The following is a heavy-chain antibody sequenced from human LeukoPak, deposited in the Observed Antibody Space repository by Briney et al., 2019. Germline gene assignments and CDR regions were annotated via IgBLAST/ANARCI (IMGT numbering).Heavy chain of an antibody. J-gene: IGHJ5*02. CDR1: GGSISSYY. CDR2: IYTSGST. D-gene: IGHD2-2*02. V-gene: IGHV4-4*07. CDR3: ARGVVVVPAGIRSNWFDP. Sequence: SETLSLTCTASGGSISSYYWSWIRQPAGKGLEWIGRIYTSGSTNYNPSLTSRVTMSVDTSKIQFSLKLSSVTAADTAVYYCARGVVVVPAGIRSNWFDPWGQGTLVTVSS.